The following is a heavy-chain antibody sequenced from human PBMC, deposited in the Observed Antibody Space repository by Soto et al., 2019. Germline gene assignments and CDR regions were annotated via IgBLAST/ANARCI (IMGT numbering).Heavy chain of an antibody. J-gene: IGHJ2*01. CDR3: ARDQQSSGWYPYWYFDL. Sequence: GGSLRLSCAASGFTFSSYAMHWVRQAPGKGLEWVAVISYDGSNKYYADSVKGRFTISRDNSKNTLYLQMNSLRAEDTAVYYCARDQQSSGWYPYWYFDLWGRGTLVTVSS. CDR2: ISYDGSNK. V-gene: IGHV3-30-3*01. CDR1: GFTFSSYA. D-gene: IGHD6-19*01.